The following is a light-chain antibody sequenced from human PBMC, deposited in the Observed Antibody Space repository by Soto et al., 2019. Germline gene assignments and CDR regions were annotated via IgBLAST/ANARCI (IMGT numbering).Light chain of an antibody. Sequence: EIVLTQAPGTLSLSPGEVATVRRSASQSIGGNFLAWYQQRRGQAPRLRIHGESNRATGIPDRLSGSGSGTDLNLTITRLEPEDFAVYYCQKYGGSPRTFGQGTKVDIK. CDR3: QKYGGSPRT. CDR2: GES. V-gene: IGKV3-20*01. J-gene: IGKJ1*01. CDR1: QSIGGNF.